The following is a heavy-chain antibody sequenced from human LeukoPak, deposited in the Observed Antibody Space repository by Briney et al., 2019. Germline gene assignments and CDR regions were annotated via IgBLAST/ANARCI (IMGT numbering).Heavy chain of an antibody. D-gene: IGHD6-13*01. V-gene: IGHV4-34*01. J-gene: IGHJ4*02. Sequence: SETLSLTCAVYGGSFSGYYWSWIRQPPGKGLEWIGEINHSGSTNYNPSLKSRVTISVDTSKNQFSLKLSSVTAADTAVYYCARALYSSSWYVYWGQGTLVTVFS. CDR3: ARALYSSSWYVY. CDR1: GGSFSGYY. CDR2: INHSGST.